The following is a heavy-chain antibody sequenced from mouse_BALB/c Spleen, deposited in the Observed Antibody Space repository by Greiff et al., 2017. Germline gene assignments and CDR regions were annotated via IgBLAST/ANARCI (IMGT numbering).Heavy chain of an antibody. D-gene: IGHD2-4*01. CDR2: ISYSGST. Sequence: EVQLQQSGPSLVKPSQTLSLTCSVTGDSITSGYWNWIRKFPGNKLEYMGYISYSGSTYYNPSLKSRISITRDTSKNQYYLQLNSVTTEDTATYYCARRDYDAYYYAMDYWGQGTSVTVSS. V-gene: IGHV3-8*02. J-gene: IGHJ4*01. CDR3: ARRDYDAYYYAMDY. CDR1: GDSITSGY.